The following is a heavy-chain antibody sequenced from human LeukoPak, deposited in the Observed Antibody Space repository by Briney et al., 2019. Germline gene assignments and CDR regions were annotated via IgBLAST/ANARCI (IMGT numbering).Heavy chain of an antibody. Sequence: GGSLRLSCAASGFTVSNNYMTWVRQAAGKGLEWVSVIYRGNRTKYADSVKGGFIISRDNSKNTLLFQMNSLRAEDTAVYYCARLTSGNGLDVWGQGTTVTVS. D-gene: IGHD3-3*01. CDR3: ARLTSGNGLDV. CDR2: IYRGNRT. V-gene: IGHV3-66*04. CDR1: GFTVSNNY. J-gene: IGHJ6*02.